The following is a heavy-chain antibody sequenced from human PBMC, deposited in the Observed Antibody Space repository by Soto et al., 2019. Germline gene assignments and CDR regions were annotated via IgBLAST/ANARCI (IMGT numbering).Heavy chain of an antibody. J-gene: IGHJ5*02. CDR1: GFTFDDYA. CDR2: ISWNSVTI. CDR3: AKSYSSSWYANWFDP. D-gene: IGHD6-13*01. V-gene: IGHV3-9*01. Sequence: EVQLVESGGGLVQPGRSLRLSCAASGFTFDDYAMFWVRQAPGKGLEWVSCISWNSVTIGYADSVKGRFTISRDNAKNSLYLEMNSLRAEDTALYYCAKSYSSSWYANWFDPWGQGTLVTVSS.